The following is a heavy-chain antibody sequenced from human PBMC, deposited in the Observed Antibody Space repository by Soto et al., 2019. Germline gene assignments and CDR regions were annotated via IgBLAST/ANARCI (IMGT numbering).Heavy chain of an antibody. CDR3: AREEDRSGWSYFDY. V-gene: IGHV3-74*01. J-gene: IGHJ4*02. CDR1: GFTFSSYW. CDR2: MNSDGSST. D-gene: IGHD6-19*01. Sequence: EVQLVESGGGLVQPGGSLRLSCAASGFTFSSYWMHWVRQAPGKGLVWVSRMNSDGSSTSYADSVKGRFTISRDNAKNKLYQQMNSLRAEDTAVYYCAREEDRSGWSYFDYWGQGTLVTVAS.